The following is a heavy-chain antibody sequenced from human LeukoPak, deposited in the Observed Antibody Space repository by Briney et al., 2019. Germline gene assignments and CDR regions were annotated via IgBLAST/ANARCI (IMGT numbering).Heavy chain of an antibody. V-gene: IGHV4-59*12. Sequence: PSETLSLTCTVSGGSISSYYWSWIRQPPGKGLGWIGYIYYGGSTNYNPSLKSRVTISVDTSKIQFSLKLSSVTAADTAVYYCAREGLSSSGMDVWGQGTTVTVSS. D-gene: IGHD6-13*01. CDR3: AREGLSSSGMDV. CDR1: GGSISSYY. J-gene: IGHJ6*02. CDR2: IYYGGST.